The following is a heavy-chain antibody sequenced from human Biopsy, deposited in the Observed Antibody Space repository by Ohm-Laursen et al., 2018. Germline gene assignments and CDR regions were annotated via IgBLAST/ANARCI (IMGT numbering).Heavy chain of an antibody. CDR3: AKDQGYYYDRSVYYYFDY. CDR1: GFTFSYYA. Sequence: SLRLSCTATGFTFSYYAMSWVRQAPGKGLGWVSAITSSGDTTYYSDSVKGRFTISRDSSKNTLHLQMNSLRAEDTAVYYCAKDQGYYYDRSVYYYFDYWGQGTLVTVSS. J-gene: IGHJ4*02. D-gene: IGHD3-22*01. CDR2: ITSSGDTT. V-gene: IGHV3-23*01.